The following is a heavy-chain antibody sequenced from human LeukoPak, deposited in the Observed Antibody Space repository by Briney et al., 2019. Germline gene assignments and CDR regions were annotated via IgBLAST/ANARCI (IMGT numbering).Heavy chain of an antibody. CDR1: GFTFSSYW. V-gene: IGHV3-7*01. D-gene: IGHD5-12*01. CDR3: AKGRYSGYDSFY. J-gene: IGHJ4*02. CDR2: INQDGSEK. Sequence: PGGSLRLSCAASGFTFSSYWMSWVRQAPGKGLEWVANINQDGSEKYYVDSVKGRFTISRDNAKNSLYLQMNSLRAEDTAVYYCAKGRYSGYDSFYWGQGTLVTVSS.